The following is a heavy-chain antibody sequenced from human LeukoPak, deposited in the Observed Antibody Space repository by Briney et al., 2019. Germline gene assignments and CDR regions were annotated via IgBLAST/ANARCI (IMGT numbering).Heavy chain of an antibody. J-gene: IGHJ3*02. CDR3: AKDTGSPADAITMEDNAFDI. V-gene: IGHV3-9*01. Sequence: PGRSLRLSCAASGFTFDDYALHWVRQAPGKGLEWVSGISWNSGSIGYADSVKGRFTISRDNAKNSLYLQMESLRAEDTAVYYCAKDTGSPADAITMEDNAFDIWGQGTMVTVSS. CDR1: GFTFDDYA. D-gene: IGHD3-3*01. CDR2: ISWNSGSI.